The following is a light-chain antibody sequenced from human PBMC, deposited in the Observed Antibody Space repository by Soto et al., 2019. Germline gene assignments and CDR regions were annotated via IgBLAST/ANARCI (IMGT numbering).Light chain of an antibody. J-gene: IGLJ3*02. CDR1: SGSVSISYY. Sequence: QTVVTQEPSFSVSPGRTVTLTCGLSSGSVSISYYPSWYQQTPGQAPRTLIYNTNTRSSGVPDRFSGSIVGDKAALTITGAQADDESDYYCVLYMGSGLWVFGGGTKLTVL. CDR3: VLYMGSGLWV. CDR2: NTN. V-gene: IGLV8-61*01.